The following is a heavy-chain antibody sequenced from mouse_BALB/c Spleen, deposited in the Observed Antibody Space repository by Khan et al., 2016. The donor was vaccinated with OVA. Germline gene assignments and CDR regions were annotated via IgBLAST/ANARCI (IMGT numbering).Heavy chain of an antibody. CDR3: ARSNGNYWFAY. CDR1: GYTFTNYG. V-gene: IGHV9-3-1*01. Sequence: QIQLVQSGPELKKPGETVKISCKASGYTFTNYGMNWVKQAPGKGLKWMGWINTYTGEPTYADDFKGRFAFSLENSASTADLQINNLKNEDSATYFCARSNGNYWFAYWGQGTLVTVSA. J-gene: IGHJ3*01. D-gene: IGHD2-1*01. CDR2: INTYTGEP.